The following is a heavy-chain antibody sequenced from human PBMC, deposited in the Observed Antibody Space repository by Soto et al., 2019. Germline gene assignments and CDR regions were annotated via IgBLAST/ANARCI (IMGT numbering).Heavy chain of an antibody. Sequence: QVQLVQSGAEVKKPGALVKVSCKASGYTFTSYGISWVRQAPGQGLEWMGWISAYNGNTNYAQKLQGRVTMTTDTSTSTAYMELRSLRSDDTAVYYCARDQPQYYYDSSGYFDYWGQGTLVTVSS. D-gene: IGHD3-22*01. CDR2: ISAYNGNT. CDR3: ARDQPQYYYDSSGYFDY. J-gene: IGHJ4*02. V-gene: IGHV1-18*01. CDR1: GYTFTSYG.